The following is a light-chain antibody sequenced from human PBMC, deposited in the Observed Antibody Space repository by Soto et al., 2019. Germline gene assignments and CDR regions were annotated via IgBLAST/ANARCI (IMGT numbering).Light chain of an antibody. V-gene: IGLV1-44*01. CDR2: SNN. J-gene: IGLJ2*01. Sequence: QSVLTQPPSASGTPGQRVTISCSGSSSNIGSKTVNWYQQLPGTAPKLLIYSNNQRPSGVPDRFSGSKSDTSASLAISGLQSEDEADYYCAAWDDSLNGVVFGGGTKVTVL. CDR1: SSNIGSKT. CDR3: AAWDDSLNGVV.